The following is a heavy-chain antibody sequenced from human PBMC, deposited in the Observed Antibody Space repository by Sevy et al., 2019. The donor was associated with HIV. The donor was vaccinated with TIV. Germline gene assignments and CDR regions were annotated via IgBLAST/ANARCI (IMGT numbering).Heavy chain of an antibody. J-gene: IGHJ5*02. V-gene: IGHV3-30*02. CDR3: ARETDNSARWLDP. CDR1: GFSFSFHG. D-gene: IGHD4-4*01. CDR2: IWHDGSKK. Sequence: GGCLSLSCAASGFSFSFHGMHWVRQAPGKGLEWVAFIWHDGSKKYFADSVKGRFTISRDNSKNTLFLQMNSVSVEDTAVYYCARETDNSARWLDPWGQGTLVTVSS.